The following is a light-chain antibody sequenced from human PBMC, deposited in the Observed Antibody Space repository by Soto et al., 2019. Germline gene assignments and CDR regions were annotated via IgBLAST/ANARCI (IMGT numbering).Light chain of an antibody. V-gene: IGKV3-20*01. CDR3: QQYDSYLVT. CDR1: QTVRNNY. CDR2: DAS. J-gene: IGKJ4*01. Sequence: IVFRPSLRPLSLSPGERTTLSCTASQTVRNNYLAWYQQKPGQAPTLLIYDASNRATGIPARFSGGGSGTDFTLTISRLEPEDFAAYYCQQYDSYLVTFGGGTKVDIK.